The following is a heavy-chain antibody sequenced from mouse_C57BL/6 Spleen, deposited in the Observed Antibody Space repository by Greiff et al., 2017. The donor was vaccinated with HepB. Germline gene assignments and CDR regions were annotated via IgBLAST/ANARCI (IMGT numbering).Heavy chain of an antibody. V-gene: IGHV1-80*01. CDR3: AREGDGYYRDYAMDY. J-gene: IGHJ4*01. Sequence: ESGAELVKPGASVKISCKASGYAFSSYWMNWVKQRPGKGLEWIGQIYPGDGDTNYNGKFKGKATLTADKSSSTAYMQLSSLTSEDSAVYFCAREGDGYYRDYAMDYWGQGTSVTVSS. D-gene: IGHD2-3*01. CDR2: IYPGDGDT. CDR1: GYAFSSYW.